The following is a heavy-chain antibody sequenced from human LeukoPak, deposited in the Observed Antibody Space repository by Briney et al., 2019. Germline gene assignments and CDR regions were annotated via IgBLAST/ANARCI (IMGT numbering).Heavy chain of an antibody. Sequence: GASVTVSCKASGYTFTNYYMHWVRQAPGQGREWMGIINPSGGSTSYAQKFQGRVTMTRDTSTSTVYMELSSLRSEDTAVYYCARASGGDLNAFDIWGQGTMVTVSS. CDR2: INPSGGST. CDR1: GYTFTNYY. CDR3: ARASGGDLNAFDI. J-gene: IGHJ3*02. D-gene: IGHD2-21*02. V-gene: IGHV1-46*01.